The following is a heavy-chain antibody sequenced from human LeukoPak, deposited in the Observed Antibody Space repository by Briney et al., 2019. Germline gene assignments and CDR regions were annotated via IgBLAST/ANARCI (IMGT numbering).Heavy chain of an antibody. J-gene: IGHJ6*03. Sequence: TGGSLRLSCAASGFTFSNAWMSWVRQAPGKGLEWVGRIKSKTDGGTTDYAAPVKGRFTISRDDSKNTLYLQMNSLKTEDTAVYYCTTDPVNPWYYYMDVWGKGTTVTVSS. V-gene: IGHV3-15*01. D-gene: IGHD3-16*02. CDR1: GFTFSNAW. CDR2: IKSKTDGGTT. CDR3: TTDPVNPWYYYMDV.